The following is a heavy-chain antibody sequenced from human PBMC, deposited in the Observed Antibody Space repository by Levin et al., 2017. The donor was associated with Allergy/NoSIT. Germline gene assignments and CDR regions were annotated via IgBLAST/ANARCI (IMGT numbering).Heavy chain of an antibody. CDR1: GGSISSYY. J-gene: IGHJ6*03. CDR2: IYYSGST. V-gene: IGHV4-59*01. Sequence: SETLSLTCTVSGGSISSYYWSWIRQPPGKGLEWIGYIYYSGSTNYNPSLKSRVTISVDTSKNQFSLQLSSVTAADTAVYYCARSGPEWYYGSGSYYVFADDYYYMDVWGKGTTVTVSS. D-gene: IGHD3-10*01. CDR3: ARSGPEWYYGSGSYYVFADDYYYMDV.